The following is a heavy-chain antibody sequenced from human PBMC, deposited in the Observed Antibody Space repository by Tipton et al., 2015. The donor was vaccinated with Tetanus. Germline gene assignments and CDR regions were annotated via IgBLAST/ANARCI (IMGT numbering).Heavy chain of an antibody. CDR1: GGLISTGGYS. CDR2: MYYSGTT. J-gene: IGHJ5*02. Sequence: TLSLTCGVSGGLISTGGYSWTWIRQPPGKGLQWIGYMYYSGTTHYNPSLKSRVTISIDRSKNQLPLKLTSVTAADTAVYYCARATSTGPAYNWFDPWGQGTLVTVSS. D-gene: IGHD2-8*02. CDR3: ARATSTGPAYNWFDP. V-gene: IGHV4-30-2*01.